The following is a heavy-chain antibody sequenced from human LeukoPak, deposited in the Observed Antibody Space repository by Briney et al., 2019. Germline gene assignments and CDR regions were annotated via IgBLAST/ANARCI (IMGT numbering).Heavy chain of an antibody. Sequence: SETLSLTCTVSGGSISSSNYYWGWIRQPPGKGLEWIGSIYYSGNTYYNPSLKSRVTISVDASKNQFSLKLSSVTAADTAVYYCARGFVTMIVGSRDFDIWGQGTMVTVSS. CDR2: IYYSGNT. D-gene: IGHD3-22*01. CDR1: GGSISSSNYY. CDR3: ARGFVTMIVGSRDFDI. J-gene: IGHJ3*02. V-gene: IGHV4-39*07.